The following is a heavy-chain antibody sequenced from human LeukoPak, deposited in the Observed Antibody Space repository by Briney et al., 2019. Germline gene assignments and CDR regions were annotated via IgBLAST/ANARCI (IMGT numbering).Heavy chain of an antibody. J-gene: IGHJ6*03. V-gene: IGHV1-69*13. CDR3: ARAPRFGVVIYYYYYMDV. Sequence: ASVKVSCKASGGTFSSYAISWVRQAPGQGLEWMGGIIPIFGTANYAQKFQGRVTITADESTSTAYMELRSLRSDDTAVYYCARAPRFGVVIYYYYYMDVWGKGTTVTVSS. D-gene: IGHD3-3*01. CDR2: IIPIFGTA. CDR1: GGTFSSYA.